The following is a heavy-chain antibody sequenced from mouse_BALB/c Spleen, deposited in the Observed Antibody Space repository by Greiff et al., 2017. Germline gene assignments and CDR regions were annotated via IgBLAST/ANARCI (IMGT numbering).Heavy chain of an antibody. Sequence: EVHLVESGGGLVQPGGSRKLSCAASGFTFSSFGMHWVRQAPEKGLEWVAYISSGSSTIYYADTVKGRFTISRDNPKNTLFLQMTSLRSEDTAMYYCARSGYYGSSYYAMDYWGQGTTLTVSS. CDR2: ISSGSSTI. CDR1: GFTFSSFG. J-gene: IGHJ2*01. V-gene: IGHV5-17*02. CDR3: ARSGYYGSSYYAMDY. D-gene: IGHD1-1*01.